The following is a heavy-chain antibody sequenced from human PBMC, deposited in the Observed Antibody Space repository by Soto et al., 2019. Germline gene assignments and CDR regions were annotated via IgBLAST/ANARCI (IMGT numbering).Heavy chain of an antibody. J-gene: IGHJ4*02. D-gene: IGHD3-10*01. CDR1: GGTFSSYA. CDR3: AKGIRGSGNYYLFDY. Sequence: SVKVSCKASGGTFSSYAISWVRQAPGQGLEWMGGIIPIFGTANYAQKFQGRVTITADKSTSTAYMELNSLRAEDTAVYYCAKGIRGSGNYYLFDYWGQGTLVTVSS. CDR2: IIPIFGTA. V-gene: IGHV1-69*06.